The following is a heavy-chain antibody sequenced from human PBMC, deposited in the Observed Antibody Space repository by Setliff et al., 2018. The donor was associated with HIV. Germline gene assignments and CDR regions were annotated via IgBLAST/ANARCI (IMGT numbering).Heavy chain of an antibody. D-gene: IGHD3-10*01. Sequence: SGPTLVNPTQTLTLTCTFSGFSLSPRGMSVSWIRQPPGKALEWLARIDWDDAKYYSTSLKTRLTISKDTSKNQVVLTMTNMDPVDTATYYCAQGSESLTYFDNLGPGTLVTVSS. J-gene: IGHJ4*02. CDR3: AQGSESLTYFDN. CDR1: GFSLSPRGMS. CDR2: IDWDDAK. V-gene: IGHV2-70*11.